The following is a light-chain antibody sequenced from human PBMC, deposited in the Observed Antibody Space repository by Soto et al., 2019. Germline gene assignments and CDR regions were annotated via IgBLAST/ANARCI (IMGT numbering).Light chain of an antibody. V-gene: IGKV3-15*01. CDR1: QSVSSN. CDR3: QHYNNWPPCT. CDR2: GAS. Sequence: EIVMTQSPATLSVSPGERATLSCRASQSVSSNLAWYQQKPGQAPRLLIYGASTRATGVPVRFSGSGSGTEFTLTISSLQSEDVEVYDWQHYNNWPPCTFGQGTKVEIK. J-gene: IGKJ1*01.